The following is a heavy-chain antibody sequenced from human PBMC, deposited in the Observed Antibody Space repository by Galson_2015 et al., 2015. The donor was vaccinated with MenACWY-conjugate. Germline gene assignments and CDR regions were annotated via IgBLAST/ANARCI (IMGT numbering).Heavy chain of an antibody. D-gene: IGHD4-17*01. CDR3: ARSAAMTTVTRAFDY. Sequence: SVKVSCKASGGTFSSYAISWVRQAPGQGLEWMGGIIPIFGTANYAQKFQSRVTITADESTSTAYMELSSLRSEDTAVYYCARSAAMTTVTRAFDYWGQGTLVTVSS. J-gene: IGHJ4*02. V-gene: IGHV1-69*13. CDR2: IIPIFGTA. CDR1: GGTFSSYA.